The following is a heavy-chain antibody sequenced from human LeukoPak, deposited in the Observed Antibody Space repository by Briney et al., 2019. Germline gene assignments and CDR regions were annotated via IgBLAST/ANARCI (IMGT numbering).Heavy chain of an antibody. D-gene: IGHD2-2*01. CDR2: INPSGDST. J-gene: IGHJ5*02. Sequence: ASVKVSCKASGDTFTTHYMHWVQQAPGQGLEWMGIINPSGDSTNYAQKFQGRVTMTRDTSTSTVYMDLSSLRSEDTAVCYCARGSSAAPGQASWFDPWGQGTLVTVSS. V-gene: IGHV1-46*01. CDR1: GDTFTTHY. CDR3: ARGSSAAPGQASWFDP.